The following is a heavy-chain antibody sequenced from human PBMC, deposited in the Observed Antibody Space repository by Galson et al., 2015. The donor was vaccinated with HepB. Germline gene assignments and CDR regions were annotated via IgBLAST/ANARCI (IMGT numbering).Heavy chain of an antibody. CDR3: AKDIVDGRYMGEASDI. D-gene: IGHD1-26*01. Sequence: SLRLSCAASGFTFSHYGMHWVRQAPGKGLEWVASILYDGSDQYYADSVKGRFTISRDNSKNALYLHMSGLRPEDTAIFYCAKDIVDGRYMGEASDIWGQGTLVTVAS. CDR2: ILYDGSDQ. CDR1: GFTFSHYG. J-gene: IGHJ3*02. V-gene: IGHV3-30*18.